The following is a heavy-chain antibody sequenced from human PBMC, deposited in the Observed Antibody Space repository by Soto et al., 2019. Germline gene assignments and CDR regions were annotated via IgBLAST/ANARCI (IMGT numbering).Heavy chain of an antibody. D-gene: IGHD6-25*01. CDR2: TYHRGST. J-gene: IGHJ4*02. CDR1: GVSISSYF. Sequence: SETLSLTCSVSGVSISSYFWSWIRQAPGRGLEWIGYTYHRGSTNYSPSLKSRVAISLDTSENQFSLKVNSVTAADTAVYYCARIGGYHGPLDYWGQGTPVTVSS. V-gene: IGHV4-59*01. CDR3: ARIGGYHGPLDY.